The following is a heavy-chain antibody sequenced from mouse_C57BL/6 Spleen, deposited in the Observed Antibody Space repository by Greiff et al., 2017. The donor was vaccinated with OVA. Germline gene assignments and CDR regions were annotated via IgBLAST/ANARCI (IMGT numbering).Heavy chain of an antibody. CDR2: ISDGGSYT. CDR1: GFTFSSYA. D-gene: IGHD1-1*01. J-gene: IGHJ2*01. V-gene: IGHV5-4*01. Sequence: EVQLVESGGGLVKPGGSLKLSCAASGFTFSSYAMSWVRQTPEKRLEWVATISDGGSYTYYPDNVKGRFTISIDNAKNNLYLQMSHLMSEDTAMYYCARIYYGSSYDYFDYWGQGTTLTVSS. CDR3: ARIYYGSSYDYFDY.